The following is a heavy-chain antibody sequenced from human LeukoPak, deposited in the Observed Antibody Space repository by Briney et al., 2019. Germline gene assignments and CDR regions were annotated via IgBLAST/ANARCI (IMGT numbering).Heavy chain of an antibody. Sequence: KPSETLSLTCAVYGVSFSGYYWSWIRQPPGKGLEWIGEINHSGSTNYNPSLKSRVTISVDTSKNQFSLKLSSVTAADTAVYYCARPLASIAVAGYANRGVLGYWGQGTLVTVSS. D-gene: IGHD6-19*01. CDR3: ARPLASIAVAGYANRGVLGY. CDR2: INHSGST. J-gene: IGHJ4*02. CDR1: GVSFSGYY. V-gene: IGHV4-34*01.